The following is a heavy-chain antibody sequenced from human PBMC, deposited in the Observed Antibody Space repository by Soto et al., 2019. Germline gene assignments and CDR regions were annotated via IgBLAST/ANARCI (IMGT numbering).Heavy chain of an antibody. V-gene: IGHV3-7*03. CDR3: ARAEVVVAAAYFDY. CDR2: IKQDGSEK. CDR1: GFTFSSYW. D-gene: IGHD2-15*01. J-gene: IGHJ4*02. Sequence: EVQLVESGGGLVQPGGSLRLSCAASGFTFSSYWISWVRQAPGKGLEWVANIKQDGSEKYYVDSVKGRFTISRDNAKNSLYLQMNSLRAEDTAVYYCARAEVVVAAAYFDYWGQGTLVTVSS.